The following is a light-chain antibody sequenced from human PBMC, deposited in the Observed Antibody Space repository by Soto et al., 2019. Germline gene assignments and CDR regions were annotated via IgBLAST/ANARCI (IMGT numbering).Light chain of an antibody. CDR2: GAS. V-gene: IGKV1-27*01. CDR3: QKYDSAPWT. Sequence: EIQMTQSPSSLSASVGDRVTITCRASQGISNYLAWYQQKPGKVPKLLIYGASTLQSGVPSRLSGSGSGTDFTLIINGLQPEDVATYYCQKYDSAPWTFCQGTKVEI. CDR1: QGISNY. J-gene: IGKJ1*01.